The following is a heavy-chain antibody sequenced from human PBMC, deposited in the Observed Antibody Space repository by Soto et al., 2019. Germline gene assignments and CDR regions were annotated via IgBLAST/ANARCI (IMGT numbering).Heavy chain of an antibody. J-gene: IGHJ2*01. Sequence: GGSLRLSCAASGFTFSNYWMSWVRQAPGKGLEWVANIKQDGSEKNYKDSVRGRLTISRDNAKNSLSLQMNSLRAEDTAVYYCARRATTSAGYFDLWGRGTLVTVSS. CDR3: ARRATTSAGYFDL. D-gene: IGHD1-26*01. CDR1: GFTFSNYW. CDR2: IKQDGSEK. V-gene: IGHV3-7*01.